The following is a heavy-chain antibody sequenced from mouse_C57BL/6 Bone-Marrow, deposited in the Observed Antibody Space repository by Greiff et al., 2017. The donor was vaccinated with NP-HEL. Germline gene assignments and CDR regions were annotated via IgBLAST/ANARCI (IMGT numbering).Heavy chain of an antibody. CDR1: GFTFSDYG. D-gene: IGHD2-4*01. V-gene: IGHV5-17*01. J-gene: IGHJ3*01. CDR2: ISSGSSTI. CDR3: ARHDSLAY. Sequence: EVKLVESGGGLVKPGGSLKLSCAASGFTFSDYGMHWVRQAPEKGLEWVAYISSGSSTIYYADTVKGRFTIYRDNAKNTLFLQMTSLRSEDTAMYYGARHDSLAYWGQGTLVTVSA.